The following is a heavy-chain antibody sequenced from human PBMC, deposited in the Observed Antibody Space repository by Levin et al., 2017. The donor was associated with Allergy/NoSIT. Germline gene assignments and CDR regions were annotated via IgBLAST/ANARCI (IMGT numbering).Heavy chain of an antibody. CDR1: GFTFSSYW. D-gene: IGHD1-26*01. Sequence: PGESLKISCAASGFTFSSYWMSWVRQAPGKGLEWVANIKQDGSEKYYVDSVKGRFTISRDNAKNSLYLQMNSLRAEDTAVYYCARDIVVAAVHYYDYGMDGWGQGTTVTVSS. V-gene: IGHV3-7*04. CDR2: IKQDGSEK. CDR3: ARDIVVAAVHYYDYGMDG. J-gene: IGHJ6*02.